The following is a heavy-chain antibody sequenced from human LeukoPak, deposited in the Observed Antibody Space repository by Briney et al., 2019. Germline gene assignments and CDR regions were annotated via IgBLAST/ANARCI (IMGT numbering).Heavy chain of an antibody. V-gene: IGHV3-30*02. Sequence: PGGSLRLSCAASGFTFSSYGMHWVRQAPGKGLEWVAFIRYDGSNKYYADSVKGRFTISRDNSKNTLYLQMNSLRAEDTAVYYCARESATVRTNAFDIWGQGTMITVSS. D-gene: IGHD6-25*01. CDR3: ARESATVRTNAFDI. CDR1: GFTFSSYG. J-gene: IGHJ3*02. CDR2: IRYDGSNK.